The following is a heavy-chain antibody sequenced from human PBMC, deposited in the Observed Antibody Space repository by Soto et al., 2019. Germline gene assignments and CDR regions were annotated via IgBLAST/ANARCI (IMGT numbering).Heavy chain of an antibody. D-gene: IGHD3-10*01. Sequence: GGSLRLSCTASGFTFGDYAMSWFRQAPGKGLEWVGFIRSKAYGGTTEYAASVKGRFTISRDDSKSIAYLQTNSLKTEDTAVYYCTREALDYYGSGSYSYYFDYWGQGTLVTVSS. V-gene: IGHV3-49*03. CDR3: TREALDYYGSGSYSYYFDY. CDR1: GFTFGDYA. CDR2: IRSKAYGGTT. J-gene: IGHJ4*02.